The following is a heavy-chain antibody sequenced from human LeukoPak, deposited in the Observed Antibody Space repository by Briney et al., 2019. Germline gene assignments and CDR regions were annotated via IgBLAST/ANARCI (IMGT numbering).Heavy chain of an antibody. Sequence: PSETLSLSCAVYVGSFSGYYWSWIRQPPGKRLEWIGEINHSGSTNYNPSLKSRVTISVDTSKNQFSLKLSSVTAADTAVYYCARGEPTNYDFWSGYPGKYYFDYWGQGTLVTVSS. CDR2: INHSGST. V-gene: IGHV4-34*01. D-gene: IGHD3-3*01. J-gene: IGHJ4*02. CDR1: VGSFSGYY. CDR3: ARGEPTNYDFWSGYPGKYYFDY.